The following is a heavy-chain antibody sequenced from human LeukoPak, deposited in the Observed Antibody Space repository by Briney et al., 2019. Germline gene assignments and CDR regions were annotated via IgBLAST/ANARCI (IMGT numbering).Heavy chain of an antibody. V-gene: IGHV3-30*18. D-gene: IGHD3-22*01. CDR2: ISYDGSNK. CDR3: AKDLPYYYDSSGYWSYFDY. J-gene: IGHJ4*02. Sequence: GGSLRLSCAASGFTFSSYGMHWDRQAPGKGLEWVAVISYDGSNKYYADSVKGRFTISRDNSKNTLYLQMNSLRAEDTAVYYCAKDLPYYYDSSGYWSYFDYWGQGTLVTVSS. CDR1: GFTFSSYG.